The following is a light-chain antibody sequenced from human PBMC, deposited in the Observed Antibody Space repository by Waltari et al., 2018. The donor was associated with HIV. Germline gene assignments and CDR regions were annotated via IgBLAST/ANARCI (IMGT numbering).Light chain of an antibody. J-gene: IGLJ3*02. Sequence: QAGLAQPPSVSADVDLTAKLTCSGNENNVGYQGAAWLQHHQGHPPKLLTYRNDGRPSGVSDRFSASRSGDTASLIISGLQPEDEADYYCLAWDTAFSGWVFGSGTHLIV. CDR3: LAWDTAFSGWV. CDR2: RND. CDR1: ENNVGYQG. V-gene: IGLV10-54*04.